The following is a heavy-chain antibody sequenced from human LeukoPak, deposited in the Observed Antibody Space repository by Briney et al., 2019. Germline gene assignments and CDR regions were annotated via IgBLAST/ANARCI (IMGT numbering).Heavy chain of an antibody. CDR3: AREWEITMVRGVISNYGMDV. V-gene: IGHV4-31*03. CDR2: IYYSGST. J-gene: IGHJ6*02. D-gene: IGHD3-10*01. CDR1: GGSISSGGYY. Sequence: SETLSLTCTVSGGSISSGGYYWSWIRQHPGKGLEWIGYIYYSGSTYYNPSLKSRVTISVDTSKNQFSLKLSSVTAADTAVYYCAREWEITMVRGVISNYGMDVWGQGTTVTVSS.